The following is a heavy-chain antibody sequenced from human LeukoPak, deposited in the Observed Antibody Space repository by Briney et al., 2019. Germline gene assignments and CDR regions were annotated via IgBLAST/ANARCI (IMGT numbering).Heavy chain of an antibody. Sequence: SETLSLTCTVSGGSISSGSYCWGWIRQPAGKGLEWIGRIYTSGSTNYNPSLKSRVTISVDTSKNQFSLKLTSVTAADTAVYYCARAKKKVTMVRGVLLGTYYFDYWGQGTLVTVSS. CDR2: IYTSGST. CDR1: GGSISSGSYC. D-gene: IGHD3-10*01. J-gene: IGHJ4*02. CDR3: ARAKKKVTMVRGVLLGTYYFDY. V-gene: IGHV4-61*02.